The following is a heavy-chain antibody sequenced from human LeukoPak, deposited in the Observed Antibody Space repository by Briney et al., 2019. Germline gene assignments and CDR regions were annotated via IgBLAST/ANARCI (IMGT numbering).Heavy chain of an antibody. J-gene: IGHJ4*02. CDR2: IYYSGRT. CDR3: ARHRDFWRGWDDY. CDR1: GGSISSSSYY. V-gene: IGHV4-39*01. D-gene: IGHD3-3*01. Sequence: SETMSLTCTVSGGSISSSSYYWGWIRQPPGKGLEWIGTIYYSGRTYYNPSLKSRVAVSIDTSKNQFSLKLSSVTAADTAVYYCARHRDFWRGWDDYWGQGTLVTVSS.